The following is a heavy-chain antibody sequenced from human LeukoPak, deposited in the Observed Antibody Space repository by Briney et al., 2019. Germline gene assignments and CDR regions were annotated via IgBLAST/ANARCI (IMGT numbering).Heavy chain of an antibody. D-gene: IGHD3-22*01. V-gene: IGHV4-30-4*08. CDR1: GDSISSGDYY. CDR3: ARYHYYDSSGYTYYFDY. CDR2: IYYSGST. J-gene: IGHJ4*02. Sequence: KPSETLSLTCTVSGDSISSGDYYWSWIRQPPGKGLEWIGYIYYSGSTYYNPSLKSRVTISVDTSKNQFSLKLSSVTAADTAVYYCARYHYYDSSGYTYYFDYWGQGTLVTVPS.